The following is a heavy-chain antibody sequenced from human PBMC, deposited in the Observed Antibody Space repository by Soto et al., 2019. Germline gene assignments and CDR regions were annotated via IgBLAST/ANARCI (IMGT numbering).Heavy chain of an antibody. CDR2: IYYRGST. J-gene: IGHJ4*02. D-gene: IGHD6-13*01. V-gene: IGHV4-39*01. CDR3: ARTYSSTWYEFGY. Sequence: QLQLQESGAGLVKPSETLSLTCTVSGGSISGSSYYWGWIRQPPGKGLEWVGSIYYRGSTYYNPSLKSRVTRSADTSKKQFSLKLSSVTAADTAVYYCARTYSSTWYEFGYWGKGTLVTVSS. CDR1: GGSISGSSYY.